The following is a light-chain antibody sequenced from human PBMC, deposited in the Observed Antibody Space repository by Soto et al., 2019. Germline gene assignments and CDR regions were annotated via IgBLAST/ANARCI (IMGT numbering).Light chain of an antibody. J-gene: IGKJ5*01. CDR2: DAS. Sequence: EIVLTHSPATLSLSPGERATLSSRASQSVSNYLAWYQQKPGQAPRLLIYDASNRASGIPARFSGSGSGTDFTLTISSLQSEDFAVYYCQQYNNWPPYTFGQGTRLEIK. CDR3: QQYNNWPPYT. V-gene: IGKV3-11*01. CDR1: QSVSNY.